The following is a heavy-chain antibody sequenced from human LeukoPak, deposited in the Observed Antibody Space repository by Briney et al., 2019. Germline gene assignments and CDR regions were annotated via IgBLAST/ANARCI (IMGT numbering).Heavy chain of an antibody. Sequence: GGSLRLSCAASGFTFSSYAMSWVRQAPGKGLEWVSAISGSGGSTYYADSVKGRFTISRDNSKNTLYLQMNSLRAEDTAVYYCAKARRCGSGSPMRGTYYFDYWGQGTLVTVSS. CDR1: GFTFSSYA. CDR3: AKARRCGSGSPMRGTYYFDY. V-gene: IGHV3-23*01. D-gene: IGHD3-10*01. CDR2: ISGSGGST. J-gene: IGHJ4*02.